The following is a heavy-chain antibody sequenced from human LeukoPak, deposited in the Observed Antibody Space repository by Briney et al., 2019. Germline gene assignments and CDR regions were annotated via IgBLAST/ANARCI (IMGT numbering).Heavy chain of an antibody. CDR1: GFTFSDYY. D-gene: IGHD2-15*01. Sequence: GGSLRPSCAASGFTFSDYYMSWIRQAPGKGLEWVSYISSSGGTIYYADSVKGRFTISRDNAKNSLYLQMNSLRAEDTAVYYCARDLSSGAVVTDYWGQGTLVTVSS. CDR3: ARDLSSGAVVTDY. J-gene: IGHJ4*02. V-gene: IGHV3-11*04. CDR2: ISSSGGTI.